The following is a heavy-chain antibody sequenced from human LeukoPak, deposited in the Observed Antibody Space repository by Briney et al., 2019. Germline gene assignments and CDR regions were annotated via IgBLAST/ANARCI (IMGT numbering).Heavy chain of an antibody. CDR2: ITWDGGRT. V-gene: IGHV3-43*01. J-gene: IGHJ6*03. Sequence: PGGSLRLSCAASGFPFDDYIMHWVRQAPGKGLEWVSLITWDGGRTDYADSVKGRFTISRDNNKNSLYLQMNRLRTEDTALYYCAKDSRGDDSHYYYYMDVWGKGTTVTVSS. CDR1: GFPFDDYI. D-gene: IGHD5-12*01. CDR3: AKDSRGDDSHYYYYMDV.